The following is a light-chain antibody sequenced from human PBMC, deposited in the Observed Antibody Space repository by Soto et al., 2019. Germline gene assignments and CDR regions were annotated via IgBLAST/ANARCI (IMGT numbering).Light chain of an antibody. CDR2: AAS. Sequence: EIQMTQSPSSLSASVGDRVTIACRASQSISSSLNWYQQKPGKAPRPLIYAASSLQSGVPSRFTGTGSGADFTLTISSLQPEDFATYFCQQSYSTPYTFGQGTNLEIK. CDR1: QSISSS. V-gene: IGKV1-39*01. CDR3: QQSYSTPYT. J-gene: IGKJ2*01.